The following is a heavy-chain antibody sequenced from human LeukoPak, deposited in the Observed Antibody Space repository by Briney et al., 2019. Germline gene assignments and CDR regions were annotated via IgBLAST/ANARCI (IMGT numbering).Heavy chain of an antibody. CDR1: GGTFSSYA. CDR2: IIPIFGTA. J-gene: IGHJ4*02. CDR3: ASHIAAAGSEGFDY. Sequence: AASVKVSCKASGGTFSSYAISWVRQAPGQGLEWMGGIIPIFGTANYAQKFQGRVTITADKSTSTAYMELSSLRSEDTAVYYCASHIAAAGSEGFDYWGQGTLVTVSS. D-gene: IGHD6-13*01. V-gene: IGHV1-69*06.